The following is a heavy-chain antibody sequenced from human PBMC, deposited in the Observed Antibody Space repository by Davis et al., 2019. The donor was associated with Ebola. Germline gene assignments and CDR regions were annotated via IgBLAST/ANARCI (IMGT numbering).Heavy chain of an antibody. Sequence: SVKVSRKASGGTFSSYAISWVRQAPGQGLEWMGRIIPILGIANYAQKFQGRVTITADKSTSTAYMELSSLRSEDTAVYYCAREKIVGATPVAVGFDYWGQGTLVTVSS. CDR1: GGTFSSYA. D-gene: IGHD1-26*01. CDR2: IIPILGIA. CDR3: AREKIVGATPVAVGFDY. V-gene: IGHV1-69*04. J-gene: IGHJ4*02.